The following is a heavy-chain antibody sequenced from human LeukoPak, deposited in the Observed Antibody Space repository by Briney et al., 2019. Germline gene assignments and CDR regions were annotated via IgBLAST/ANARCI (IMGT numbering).Heavy chain of an antibody. D-gene: IGHD4-23*01. CDR3: VFHHAGNFIPFDF. CDR1: GFSFSTSW. J-gene: IGHJ4*02. V-gene: IGHV3-74*01. Sequence: GGSLRLSCAASGFSFSTSWMHWVRQTPGEGLLWVSRISADGRTTGYADAVKGRFTTSRENARNTLYSQMSSLRLEDTGVYYCVFHHAGNFIPFDFWGQGNLVTVSS. CDR2: ISADGRTT.